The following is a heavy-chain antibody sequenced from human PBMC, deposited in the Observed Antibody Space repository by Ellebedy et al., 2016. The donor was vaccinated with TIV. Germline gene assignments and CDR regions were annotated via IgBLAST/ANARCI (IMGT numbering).Heavy chain of an antibody. CDR3: AKDTEKWVWYFQE. CDR1: GFTFSSYA. D-gene: IGHD2-21*01. Sequence: PGGSLRLSCAAPGFTFSSYAIHWVRQAPGKGLEGVALISGDERRKIYADSVKGRFTVSRDNSKSTLFLHMDSLKVEDSGVYYCAKDTEKWVWYFQEWGLGKLVTVSS. V-gene: IGHV3-30*04. CDR2: ISGDERRK. J-gene: IGHJ1*01.